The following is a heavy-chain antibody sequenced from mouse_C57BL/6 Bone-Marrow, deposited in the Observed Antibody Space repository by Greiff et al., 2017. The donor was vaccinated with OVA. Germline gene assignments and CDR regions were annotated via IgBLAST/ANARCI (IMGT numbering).Heavy chain of an antibody. J-gene: IGHJ4*01. D-gene: IGHD1-1*01. V-gene: IGHV3-6*01. Sequence: EVHLVESGPGLVKPSQSLSLTCSVTGYSITSGYYWNWIRQFPGNKLEWMGYISYDGSNNYNPSLKNRISITRDTSKNQFFLKLNSVTTEDTATYYCARGPYGSGAMDYWGQGTSVTVSS. CDR2: ISYDGSN. CDR1: GYSITSGYY. CDR3: ARGPYGSGAMDY.